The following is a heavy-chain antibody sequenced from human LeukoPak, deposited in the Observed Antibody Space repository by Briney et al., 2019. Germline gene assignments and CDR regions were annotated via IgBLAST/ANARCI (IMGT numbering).Heavy chain of an antibody. D-gene: IGHD2-2*01. V-gene: IGHV4-34*01. Sequence: KPSETLSLTCAVYGGSFSGYYWSWIRQPPGKGLEWVGEINHSGSTNYNPSLKSRVTISVDTSKNQFSLKLSSVTAADTAVYYCARSARYGSRTSCYWSWFDPWGQGTLVTVSS. CDR1: GGSFSGYY. CDR3: ARSARYGSRTSCYWSWFDP. CDR2: INHSGST. J-gene: IGHJ5*02.